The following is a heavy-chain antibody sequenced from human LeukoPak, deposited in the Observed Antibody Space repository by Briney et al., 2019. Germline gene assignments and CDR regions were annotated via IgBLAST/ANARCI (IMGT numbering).Heavy chain of an antibody. J-gene: IGHJ4*02. V-gene: IGHV3-30*02. D-gene: IGHD3-22*01. CDR1: GFTFSSYG. CDR2: IRYDGSNK. Sequence: PGGSLRLSCAASGFTFSSYGMHWVRQAPGKGLEWVAFIRYDGSNKYYADSVKGRFTISRDNSKNTLYLQMNSLRTEDTALYYCAKDSEYYYDSSGYYGDWGQGTLVTVSS. CDR3: AKDSEYYYDSSGYYGD.